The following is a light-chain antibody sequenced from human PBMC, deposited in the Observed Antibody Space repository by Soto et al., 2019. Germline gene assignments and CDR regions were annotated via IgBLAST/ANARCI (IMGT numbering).Light chain of an antibody. V-gene: IGLV4-69*01. J-gene: IGLJ3*02. Sequence: QLVLTQLPSASASLGASVKLTCTLSSGHSSYAIAWHQQQPEKGPRYLMKLNSDGSHSKGDGIPDRFSGSSSGSERYLTISSLQSEDEAYYYCQTWGTGIRVFGGGTKLTVL. CDR3: QTWGTGIRV. CDR1: SGHSSYA. CDR2: LNSDGSH.